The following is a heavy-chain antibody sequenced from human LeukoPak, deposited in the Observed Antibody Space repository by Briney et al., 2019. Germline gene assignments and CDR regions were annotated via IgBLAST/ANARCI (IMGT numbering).Heavy chain of an antibody. J-gene: IGHJ4*02. D-gene: IGHD1-26*01. CDR1: GFTFSSYS. CDR3: ARDSGSYDWLPDY. CDR2: ISSSSSYI. V-gene: IGHV3-21*01. Sequence: GGSLRLSCAASGFTFSSYSMNWVRQAPGKGLEWVSSISSSSSYIYYADSVKGRFTISRDNAKNSLYLQMNSLRAEDTAVYYCARDSGSYDWLPDYWGQGTLVTVSS.